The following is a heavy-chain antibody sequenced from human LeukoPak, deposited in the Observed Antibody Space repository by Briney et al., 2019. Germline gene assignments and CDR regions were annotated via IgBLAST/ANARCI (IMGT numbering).Heavy chain of an antibody. J-gene: IGHJ4*02. CDR1: GFTFSSYG. CDR3: AKAIDYGNQRAPANDY. V-gene: IGHV3-23*01. Sequence: GGSLRLSCAASGFTFSSYGMSWVRQAPGKGVEWVSGISGSGGTTYYADSVKGRFTISRDNSKNTLYLQMNSLRAEDTAVYYCAKAIDYGNQRAPANDYWGQGTLVTVSS. CDR2: ISGSGGTT. D-gene: IGHD4-17*01.